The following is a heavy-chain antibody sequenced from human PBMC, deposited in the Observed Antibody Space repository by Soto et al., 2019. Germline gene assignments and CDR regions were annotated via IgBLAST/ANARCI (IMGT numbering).Heavy chain of an antibody. V-gene: IGHV3-21*01. Sequence: EVQLVESGGGLVKPGGSLRLSCAASGFTFSSYSMNWVRQAPGKGLEWVSSISSSSSYIYYADSVKGRFTISRDNAKNSLYLQMNSLRAEDTAVYYCARVQWELLGWFDPWCQGTLVTVSS. CDR1: GFTFSSYS. D-gene: IGHD1-26*01. CDR2: ISSSSSYI. CDR3: ARVQWELLGWFDP. J-gene: IGHJ5*02.